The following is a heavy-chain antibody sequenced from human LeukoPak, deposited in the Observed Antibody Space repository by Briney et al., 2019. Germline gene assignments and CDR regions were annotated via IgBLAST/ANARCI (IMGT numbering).Heavy chain of an antibody. CDR3: ARGRPYYYYNWLDP. D-gene: IGHD3-10*01. CDR2: INHSGST. CDR1: GGSFSGYY. Sequence: SETLSLTCAVYGGSFSGYYWSWIRQPPGKGLEWIGEINHSGSTNYNPSLKSRVTISVDTSKNQFSLKLSSVTAADTAVYYCARGRPYYYYNWLDPWGQGTLVTVSS. V-gene: IGHV4-34*01. J-gene: IGHJ5*02.